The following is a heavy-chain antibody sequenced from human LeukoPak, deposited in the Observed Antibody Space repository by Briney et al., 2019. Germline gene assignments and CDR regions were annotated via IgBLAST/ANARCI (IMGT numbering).Heavy chain of an antibody. Sequence: GGSLRLSCTASGFTFSSHAMTWVRQAPGKGLEWGSSITGSGGSTFYATSVKGRFTISRDNSKNTLYLQMNNLRAEDTAVYYCAKLGISDGIDYWGQGTLVTVSS. J-gene: IGHJ4*02. CDR1: GFTFSSHA. D-gene: IGHD3-16*01. V-gene: IGHV3-23*01. CDR2: ITGSGGST. CDR3: AKLGISDGIDY.